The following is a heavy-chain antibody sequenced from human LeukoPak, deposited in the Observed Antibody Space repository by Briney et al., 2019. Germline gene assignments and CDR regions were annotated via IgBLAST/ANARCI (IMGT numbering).Heavy chain of an antibody. CDR1: GFTFSSYG. V-gene: IGHV3-30*18. Sequence: KPGRSLRLSCAASGFTFSSYGMHWVRQAPGKGLEWVAVISYDGSNKYYADSVKGRFTISRDNSKNTLYLQMNSLRAEDTAVYYCAKDALPYSSGYDWGQGTLVTVSS. J-gene: IGHJ4*02. CDR3: AKDALPYSSGYD. D-gene: IGHD6-19*01. CDR2: ISYDGSNK.